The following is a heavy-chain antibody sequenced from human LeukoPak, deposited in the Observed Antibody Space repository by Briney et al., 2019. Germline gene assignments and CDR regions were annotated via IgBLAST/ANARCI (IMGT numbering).Heavy chain of an antibody. CDR3: ARGSTMSRLFDY. D-gene: IGHD3-22*01. Sequence: PSETLSLTCTVSGGSISSGDYYWSWIRQPPGKGLEWIGYIYYSGSTYYNPSLKSRVTISVDTSKNQFSLKLSSVTAADTAVYYCARGSTMSRLFDYWGQGTLVTVSS. CDR2: IYYSGST. J-gene: IGHJ4*02. V-gene: IGHV4-30-4*01. CDR1: GGSISSGDYY.